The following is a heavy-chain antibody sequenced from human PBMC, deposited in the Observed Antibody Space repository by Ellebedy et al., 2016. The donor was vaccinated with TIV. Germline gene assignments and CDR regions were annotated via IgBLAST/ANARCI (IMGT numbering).Heavy chain of an antibody. J-gene: IGHJ4*02. V-gene: IGHV1-2*02. Sequence: ASVKVSCXASGYTFTGYYMHWVRQAPGQGLEWMGWINPNSGGTNYAQKFQGRVTMTRDTSISSAYMELSRLRSDDTAVYYCARDLHSYYDSSGYHVTPGYWGQGTLVTVSS. D-gene: IGHD3-22*01. CDR3: ARDLHSYYDSSGYHVTPGY. CDR2: INPNSGGT. CDR1: GYTFTGYY.